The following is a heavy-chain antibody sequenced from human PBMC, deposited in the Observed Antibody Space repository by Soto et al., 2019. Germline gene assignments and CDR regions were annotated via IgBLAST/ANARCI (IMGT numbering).Heavy chain of an antibody. Sequence: SESLSLTCTVSGGSISSGGYYWSWIRQHPGKGLEWIGYIYYSGSTYYNPSLKSRVTISVDTSKNQFSLKLSSVTAADTAVYYCARGTYYYDSSGYYYGEFDYWGQGTLVTVSS. CDR3: ARGTYYYDSSGYYYGEFDY. CDR2: IYYSGST. CDR1: GGSISSGGYY. D-gene: IGHD3-22*01. J-gene: IGHJ4*02. V-gene: IGHV4-31*03.